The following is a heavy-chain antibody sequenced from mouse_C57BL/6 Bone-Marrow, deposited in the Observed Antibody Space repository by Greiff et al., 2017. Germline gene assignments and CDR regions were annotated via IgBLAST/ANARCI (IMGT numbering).Heavy chain of an antibody. V-gene: IGHV5-17*01. J-gene: IGHJ2*01. CDR3: ARGTAVVAQYYFDY. CDR2: ISSGSSTI. Sequence: EVQRVESGGGLVKPGGSLKLSCAASGFTFSDYGMHWVRQAPEKGLEWVAYISSGSSTIYYADTVKGRCTITRDNAKNTLFLQMTSLRSEDTAMYYCARGTAVVAQYYFDYWGQGTTLTVSS. CDR1: GFTFSDYG. D-gene: IGHD1-1*01.